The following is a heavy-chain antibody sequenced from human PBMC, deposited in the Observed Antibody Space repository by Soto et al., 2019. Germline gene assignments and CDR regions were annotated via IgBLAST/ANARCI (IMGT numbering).Heavy chain of an antibody. CDR1: GYTFTSYD. CDR3: ARGEVAGHYYYYGMDV. CDR2: MNPNSGNT. D-gene: IGHD6-19*01. J-gene: IGHJ6*02. Sequence: QVPLVQSGAEVKKPGASVKVSCKASGYTFTSYDINWVRQATGQGLEWMGWMNPNSGNTGYAQKFQGRVTMTRNTSISTAYMELSSLRSEDTAVYYCARGEVAGHYYYYGMDVWGQGTTVTVSS. V-gene: IGHV1-8*01.